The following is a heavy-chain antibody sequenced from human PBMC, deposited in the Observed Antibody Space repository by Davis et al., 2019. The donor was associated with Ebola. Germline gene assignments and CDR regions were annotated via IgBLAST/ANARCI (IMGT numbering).Heavy chain of an antibody. Sequence: PGGSLRLSCEASGYTFSNFWIGWFRQMPGIFLYCFWIIYPGDSDTRYSPSFEGHVTISADKSINSVYLQWSSLKASDSGMYYCARLDAGATVGDYWGQGTLVTVSS. CDR2: IYPGDSDT. D-gene: IGHD1-26*01. CDR3: ARLDAGATVGDY. J-gene: IGHJ4*02. CDR1: GYTFSNFW. V-gene: IGHV5-51*01.